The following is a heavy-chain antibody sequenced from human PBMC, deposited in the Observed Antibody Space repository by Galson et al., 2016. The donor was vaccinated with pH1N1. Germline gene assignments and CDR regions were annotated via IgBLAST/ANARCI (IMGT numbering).Heavy chain of an antibody. D-gene: IGHD3-10*01. CDR3: VRGRGVLSSGDFWDAFDI. Sequence: SVKVSCKASGYTFTTYDINWVRQASGQGLEWMGWIDPKRGRTGYAQQEQGRVTMTRSTSTSTVYMELSGLRSEDTALYYCVRGRGVLSSGDFWDAFDIWGQGTMVTVSS. V-gene: IGHV1-8*01. CDR1: GYTFTTYD. J-gene: IGHJ3*02. CDR2: IDPKRGRT.